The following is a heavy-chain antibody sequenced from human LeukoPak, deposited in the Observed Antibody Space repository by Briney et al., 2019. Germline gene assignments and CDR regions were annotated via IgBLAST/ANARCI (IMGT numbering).Heavy chain of an antibody. CDR3: ARDGSGSYYSRYYYYGMDV. CDR2: FDPEDGET. D-gene: IGHD1-26*01. Sequence: ASVKVSCKVSGYTLTELSMHWVRQAPGKGLEWMGGFDPEDGETIYAQKFQGRVTMTEDTSTDTAYMELSSLRSEDTAVYYCARDGSGSYYSRYYYYGMDVWGQGTTVTVSS. J-gene: IGHJ6*02. CDR1: GYTLTELS. V-gene: IGHV1-24*01.